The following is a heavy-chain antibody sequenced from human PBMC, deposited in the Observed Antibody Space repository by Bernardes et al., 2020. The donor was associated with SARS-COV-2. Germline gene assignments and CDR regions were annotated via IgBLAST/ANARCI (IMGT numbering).Heavy chain of an antibody. CDR2: IFHSGSA. V-gene: IGHV4-4*02. CDR3: ARGKWRWMATFDF. J-gene: IGHJ4*02. CDR1: GDSISTSYW. D-gene: IGHD5-12*01. Sequence: TLSLTCTVSGDSISTSYWWVWVRQSPGKEMEWIGEIFHSGSANYKSSLKSRLTMSVDKSKNQFSLRLRSVTAADTAFYYCARGKWRWMATFDFWGQGTLVTVSS.